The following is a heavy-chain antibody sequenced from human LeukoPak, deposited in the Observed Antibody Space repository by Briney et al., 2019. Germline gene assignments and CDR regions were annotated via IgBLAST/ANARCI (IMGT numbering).Heavy chain of an antibody. CDR3: ARVGYSSGWCEFGY. Sequence: GGSLRLSCASSGFTFSDYYMSWIRQAPGKGLEWVSHISGSSTYTNYADSVKGRFTISRDNANNSLYLQMNSLTAEDTAVFYCARVGYSSGWCEFGYWGQGTLVTVSS. CDR2: ISGSSTYT. CDR1: GFTFSDYY. D-gene: IGHD6-19*01. V-gene: IGHV3-11*06. J-gene: IGHJ4*02.